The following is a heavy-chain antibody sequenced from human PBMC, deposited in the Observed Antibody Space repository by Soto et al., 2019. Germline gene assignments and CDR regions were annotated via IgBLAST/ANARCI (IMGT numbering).Heavy chain of an antibody. J-gene: IGHJ6*03. CDR3: ARGWQKYCYYYYMDV. Sequence: SETLSLSCAVYGVYFSGCYWSWFRQPPGKGLEWIGEINHSGSTNYNPSLKSRLTIPVDTSKNQFSLKLSSVTAADTAVYYCARGWQKYCYYYYMDVWGKGTTGTLSS. CDR2: INHSGST. CDR1: GVYFSGCY. V-gene: IGHV4-34*01.